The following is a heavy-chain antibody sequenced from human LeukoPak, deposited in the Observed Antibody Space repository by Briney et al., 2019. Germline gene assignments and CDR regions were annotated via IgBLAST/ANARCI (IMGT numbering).Heavy chain of an antibody. CDR3: TTRSTSGYDSDYYYYGMDV. D-gene: IGHD5-12*01. V-gene: IGHV3-23*01. CDR1: GFTFSSYA. CDR2: ISGSGGST. Sequence: GGSLRLSCAASGFTFSSYAMSWVRQAPGKGLEWVSAISGSGGSTYYADSVKGRFTISRDNSKNTLYLQMNSLRAEDTAVYYCTTRSTSGYDSDYYYYGMDVWGQGTTVTVSS. J-gene: IGHJ6*02.